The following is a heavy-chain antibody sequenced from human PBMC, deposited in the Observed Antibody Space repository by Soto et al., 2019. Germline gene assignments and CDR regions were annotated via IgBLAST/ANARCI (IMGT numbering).Heavy chain of an antibody. J-gene: IGHJ4*02. CDR1: GFTFISSW. CDR3: GRALGSWADY. Sequence: PGGSLRLSCAASGFTFISSWMHWGRQAPGKGLVWVSRINSDGSTTTYADSVKGRFTISRDNGKNTLYLQMTSLRADDTAVYYCGRALGSWADYWGQGTLVTVSS. D-gene: IGHD6-13*01. V-gene: IGHV3-74*01. CDR2: INSDGSTT.